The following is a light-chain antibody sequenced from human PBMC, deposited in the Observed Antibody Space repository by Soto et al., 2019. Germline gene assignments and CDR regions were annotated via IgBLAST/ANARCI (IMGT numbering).Light chain of an antibody. CDR3: ISYAGSNNYV. CDR2: EVS. Sequence: QSVLPQPSSASGSPGQSVTISCTGTSSDVGGYNYVSWYQQHPGKAPKLMIYEVSKRPSGVPDRFSGSKSGNTASLTVSGLQAEDEADYYCISYAGSNNYVFGTGTKLTVL. CDR1: SSDVGGYNY. J-gene: IGLJ1*01. V-gene: IGLV2-8*01.